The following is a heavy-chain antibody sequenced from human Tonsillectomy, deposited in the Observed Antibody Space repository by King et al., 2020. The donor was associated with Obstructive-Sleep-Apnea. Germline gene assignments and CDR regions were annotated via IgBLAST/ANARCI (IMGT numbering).Heavy chain of an antibody. CDR1: GFTFSSYG. CDR3: ARHIKTTINAFDI. J-gene: IGHJ3*02. Sequence: VQLVESGGGVVQPGRSLRLSCAASGFTFSSYGMHWVRQAPGKGREWVAVIWYDGSNKYYADSVKGRFTISRDNSKNTLYLQMNSLRAEDTAVYYCARHIKTTINAFDIWGQGTMVTVSS. CDR2: IWYDGSNK. D-gene: IGHD3-9*01. V-gene: IGHV3-33*01.